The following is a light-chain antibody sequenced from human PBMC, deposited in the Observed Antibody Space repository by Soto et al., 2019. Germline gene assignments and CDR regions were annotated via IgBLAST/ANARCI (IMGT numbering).Light chain of an antibody. CDR2: AAS. V-gene: IGKV1-27*01. J-gene: IGKJ4*01. Sequence: DIQMTQAASSLSASVGDRVTITCRASQGISNYLAWYQQKPGKVPKLLIYAASTLQSGVPSRFSGSGSGTDFTLTISSLQPVDVATYYCQKYNSAPPLTFGGGTKVEIK. CDR3: QKYNSAPPLT. CDR1: QGISNY.